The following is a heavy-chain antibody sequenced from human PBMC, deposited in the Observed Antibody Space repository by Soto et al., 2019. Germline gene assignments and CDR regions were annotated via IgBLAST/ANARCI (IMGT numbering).Heavy chain of an antibody. CDR1: GGTFNNYA. V-gene: IGHV1-69*06. CDR2: IIPTFGTG. Sequence: QVLLVQSGPEVKKPGSSVKVSCKASGGTFNNYAINWVRQAPGKGLEWMGGIIPTFGTGNHAQKCQGRVTTTADKPTTTAYMELNSLRSEDTAIYYCASFDGTLVRGGRSSPYEMDVWGQGTTVIVSS. CDR3: ASFDGTLVRGGRSSPYEMDV. D-gene: IGHD3-10*01. J-gene: IGHJ6*02.